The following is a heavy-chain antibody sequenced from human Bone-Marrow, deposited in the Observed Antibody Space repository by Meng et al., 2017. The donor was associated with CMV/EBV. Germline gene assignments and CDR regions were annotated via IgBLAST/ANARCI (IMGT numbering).Heavy chain of an antibody. J-gene: IGHJ5*02. CDR1: GGSISAHY. D-gene: IGHD6-13*01. V-gene: IGHV4-59*11. CDR2: VYYSGAT. CDR3: ARGSSTEAAPLFDP. Sequence: SETLSLTCTVSGGSISAHYGSWIRQSPGKGLEWIGYVYYSGATNYNPSLKSRVTISVDASQKQFSLKLRSVTAADSAVYFCARGSSTEAAPLFDPWGQGALVTVS.